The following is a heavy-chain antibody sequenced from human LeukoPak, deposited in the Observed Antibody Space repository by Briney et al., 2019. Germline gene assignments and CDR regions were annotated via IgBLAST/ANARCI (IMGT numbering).Heavy chain of an antibody. CDR2: IIPIFGTA. CDR1: GYTFTGYF. V-gene: IGHV1-69*05. CDR3: AREARYCSGGSCYSWFDP. Sequence: PVKVSCKASGYTFTGYFIHWVRQAPGQGLEWMGGIIPIFGTANYAQKFQGRVTITTDESTSTAYMELSSLRSEDTAVYYCAREARYCSGGSCYSWFDPWGQGTLVTVSS. D-gene: IGHD2-15*01. J-gene: IGHJ5*02.